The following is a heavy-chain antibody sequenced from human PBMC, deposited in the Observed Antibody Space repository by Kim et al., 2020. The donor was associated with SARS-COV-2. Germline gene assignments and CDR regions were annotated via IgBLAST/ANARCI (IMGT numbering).Heavy chain of an antibody. CDR2: ISSSGSTI. CDR1: GFTFSSYE. Sequence: GGSLRLSCAASGFTFSSYEMNWVRQAPGKGLEWVSYISSSGSTIYYADSVKGRFTISRDNAKNSLYLQMNSLRAEDTAVYYCARVIPDYDFWSGLRTYYYYYGMDVWGQGTTVTVSS. D-gene: IGHD3-3*01. V-gene: IGHV3-48*03. CDR3: ARVIPDYDFWSGLRTYYYYYGMDV. J-gene: IGHJ6*02.